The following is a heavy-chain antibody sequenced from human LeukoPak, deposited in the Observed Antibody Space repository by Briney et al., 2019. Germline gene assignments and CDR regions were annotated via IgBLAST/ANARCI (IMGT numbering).Heavy chain of an antibody. CDR3: ARGPSFRIAARPGYYYMDV. CDR1: GYTFTSYD. V-gene: IGHV1-8*03. Sequence: GASVKVSCKASGYTFTSYDINWVRQATGQGLEWMGWMNPNSGNTGYAQKFQGRVTITRNTSISTAYMELSSLRSEDTAVYYCARGPSFRIAARPGYYYMDVWGKGTTVTVSS. CDR2: MNPNSGNT. J-gene: IGHJ6*03. D-gene: IGHD6-6*01.